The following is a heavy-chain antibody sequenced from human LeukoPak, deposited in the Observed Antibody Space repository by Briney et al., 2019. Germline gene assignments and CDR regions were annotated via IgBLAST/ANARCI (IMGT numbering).Heavy chain of an antibody. Sequence: GGSLRLSCAASGFTFSSYAMSWVRQAPGKGLEWVSAISGSGGSTYYADSVKGRFTISRDNSKNTLYLQMNSLRAEDTAVYYCARDRSSSWYLFDYWGQGTLVTVSS. CDR3: ARDRSSSWYLFDY. J-gene: IGHJ4*02. D-gene: IGHD6-13*01. CDR2: ISGSGGST. CDR1: GFTFSSYA. V-gene: IGHV3-23*01.